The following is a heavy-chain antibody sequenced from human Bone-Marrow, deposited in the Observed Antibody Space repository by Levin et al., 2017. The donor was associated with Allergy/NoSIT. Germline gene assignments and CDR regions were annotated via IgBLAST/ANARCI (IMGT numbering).Heavy chain of an antibody. Sequence: PSETLSLTCSVSGDSVSNNNYYWAWIRQSPGKGLEWIGSIHYTGITFYNPSVKSRVTMSVDTSRNQFSLNVTSMTAADTAIYFCARPRSGWYVFDFWGQGTLVTVSS. J-gene: IGHJ4*02. D-gene: IGHD6-19*01. CDR3: ARPRSGWYVFDF. CDR1: GDSVSNNNYY. CDR2: IHYTGIT. V-gene: IGHV4-39*01.